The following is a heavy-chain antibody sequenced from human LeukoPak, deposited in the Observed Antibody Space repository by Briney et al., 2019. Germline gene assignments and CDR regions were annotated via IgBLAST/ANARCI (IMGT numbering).Heavy chain of an antibody. V-gene: IGHV4-34*01. CDR2: INHSGST. J-gene: IGHJ4*02. CDR1: GGSFSGYY. CDR3: ARLYGSGSYYNY. D-gene: IGHD3-10*01. Sequence: RPSETLSLTCTVYGGSFSGYYWSWIRQPPGKGLEWMGEINHSGSTNYNPSLKSRVTISVDTSKNQFSLKLSSVTAADTAVYYCARLYGSGSYYNYWGQGTLVTVSS.